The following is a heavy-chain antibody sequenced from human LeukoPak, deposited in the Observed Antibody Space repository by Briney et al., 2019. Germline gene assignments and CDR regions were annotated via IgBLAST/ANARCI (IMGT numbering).Heavy chain of an antibody. CDR1: GFTFSSYS. Sequence: GGSLRLSCAASGFTFSSYSMNWVRQAPGKGLEWVSSISNSSSYIYYADSVKGRFTISRDNAKNSLYLQMNSLRAEDTAVYYCARDPMVRGFWSGYSTNSPPYYYYMDVWGKGTTVTVSS. CDR3: ARDPMVRGFWSGYSTNSPPYYYYMDV. D-gene: IGHD3-3*01. CDR2: ISNSSSYI. J-gene: IGHJ6*03. V-gene: IGHV3-21*01.